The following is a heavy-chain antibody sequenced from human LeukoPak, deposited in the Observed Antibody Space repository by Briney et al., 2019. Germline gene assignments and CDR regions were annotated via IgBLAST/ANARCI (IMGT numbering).Heavy chain of an antibody. CDR1: GFTFSSYS. V-gene: IGHV3-21*01. CDR2: ISSSSSYI. D-gene: IGHD3-3*01. CDR3: ASDSRVDFWSGYPPDY. Sequence: PGGSLRLSCAASGFTFSSYSMNWVRQAPGKGLEWVSSISSSSSYIYYADSVKGRFTISRDNAKNSLYLQMNSLRAEDTAVYYCASDSRVDFWSGYPPDYWGQGTLVTVSS. J-gene: IGHJ4*02.